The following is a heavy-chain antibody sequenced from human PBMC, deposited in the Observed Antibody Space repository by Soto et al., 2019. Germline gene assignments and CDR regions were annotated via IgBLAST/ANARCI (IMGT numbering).Heavy chain of an antibody. V-gene: IGHV1-69*13. CDR2: IIPIFGTA. J-gene: IGHJ5*02. CDR3: ARDANWPDYDILTGSRGYWFDP. D-gene: IGHD3-9*01. CDR1: GCTFSSYA. Sequence: ASVKVSCKASGCTFSSYAISWVRQAPGQGLEWMGGIIPIFGTANYAQKFQGRVTITADESTSTAYMELSSLRSEDTAVYYCARDANWPDYDILTGSRGYWFDPWGQGTLVTVSS.